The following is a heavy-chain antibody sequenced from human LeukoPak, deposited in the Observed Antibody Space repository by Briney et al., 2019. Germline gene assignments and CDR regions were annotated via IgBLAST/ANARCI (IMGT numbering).Heavy chain of an antibody. V-gene: IGHV4-39*07. CDR3: ARARIAAAGLYYFDY. J-gene: IGHJ4*02. CDR1: GGSTSSRDYY. CDR2: IRYSGNT. Sequence: SETLSLTCTVSGGSTSSRDYYWGWIRQPPDEGLEWISSIRYSGNTYHNPSLKSRVTISVDTSNTQFSLKLSYVTAADTAVYYCARARIAAAGLYYFDYWGQGTLVTVSS. D-gene: IGHD6-13*01.